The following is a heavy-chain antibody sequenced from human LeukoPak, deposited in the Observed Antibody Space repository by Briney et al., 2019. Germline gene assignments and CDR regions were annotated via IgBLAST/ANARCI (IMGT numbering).Heavy chain of an antibody. J-gene: IGHJ6*03. V-gene: IGHV1-18*01. D-gene: IGHD3-10*01. CDR1: GYTFTSYG. CDR2: INAYNGNT. Sequence: GASVKVSCKASGYTFTSYGISWVRQAPGQGLGWMGWINAYNGNTNYAQKLQGRVTMTTDTSTSTAYMELRSLRSDDTAVYYCARVKTNYYGSGSSVYYYYYMDVWGKGTTVTVSS. CDR3: ARVKTNYYGSGSSVYYYYYMDV.